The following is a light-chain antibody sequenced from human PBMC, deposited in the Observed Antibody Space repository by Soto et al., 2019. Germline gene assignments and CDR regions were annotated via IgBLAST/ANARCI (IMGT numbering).Light chain of an antibody. Sequence: DIQMTQSPASLSASVEDRVTITCRASQSVNSYLNWYQQKPGTAPKLLIYAASSLQTGVPSRFSGSGSGTDFTLTISSLQPEDFATYYCQQSYSSPRTFGQGTKVDIK. CDR1: QSVNSY. V-gene: IGKV1-39*01. CDR2: AAS. CDR3: QQSYSSPRT. J-gene: IGKJ1*01.